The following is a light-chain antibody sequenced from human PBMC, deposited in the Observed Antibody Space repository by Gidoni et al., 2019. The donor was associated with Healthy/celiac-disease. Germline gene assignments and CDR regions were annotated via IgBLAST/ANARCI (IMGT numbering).Light chain of an antibody. J-gene: IGLJ3*02. CDR1: SSNIGSNT. CDR3: AAWDDSLNGWV. CDR2: SNN. V-gene: IGLV1-44*01. Sequence: QSVLTQPPSSSGTPGQRVTISCSGSSSNIGSNTVNWYQQLPGKAPNLLIYSNNQLPSVVPDRFSGSKSGTSASLAISVLQSEDEADYYCAAWDDSLNGWVFGGGTKLTVL.